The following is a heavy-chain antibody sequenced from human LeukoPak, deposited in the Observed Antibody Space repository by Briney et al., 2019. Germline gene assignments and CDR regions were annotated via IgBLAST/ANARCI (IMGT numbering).Heavy chain of an antibody. V-gene: IGHV1-18*01. CDR3: ARGRTYYYDSSGLTDY. D-gene: IGHD3-22*01. CDR2: ISAYNGNT. J-gene: IGHJ4*02. Sequence: ASVKVSCKASGYTFTSYGISWVRRAPGQGLEWMGWISAYNGNTNYAQKLQGRVTMTTDTSTSTAYMELRSLRSDDTAVYYCARGRTYYYDSSGLTDYWGQGTLVTVSS. CDR1: GYTFTSYG.